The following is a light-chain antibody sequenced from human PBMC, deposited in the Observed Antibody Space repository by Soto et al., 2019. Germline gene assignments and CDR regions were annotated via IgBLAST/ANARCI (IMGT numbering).Light chain of an antibody. CDR1: QSVSSNY. J-gene: IGKJ1*01. CDR2: GAS. CDR3: QQYGGWT. Sequence: EIVLTQSPGTLSLSPGERATLSCRASQSVSSNYLAWYQQKPGQAPRLLIYGASNRATGIPDRFSGSGSGTDFTLTISRLEPEDFAVYYCQQYGGWTFGQGTKVELK. V-gene: IGKV3-20*01.